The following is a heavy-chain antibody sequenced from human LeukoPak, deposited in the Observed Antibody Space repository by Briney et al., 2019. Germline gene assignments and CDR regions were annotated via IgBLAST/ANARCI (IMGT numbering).Heavy chain of an antibody. CDR2: ISGSGGST. CDR3: VKDRCDRTTCPEV. D-gene: IGHD2-2*01. J-gene: IGHJ4*02. CDR1: GFTFSTYA. V-gene: IGHV3-23*01. Sequence: GGSLRLSCAASGFTFSTYAMTWVRQAPGEGMEWVSGISGSGGSTYYTDSVKGRFTISRDNSKNTLHLQMSSLRAEDTALYYCVKDRCDRTTCPEVWGQGTLVTVSS.